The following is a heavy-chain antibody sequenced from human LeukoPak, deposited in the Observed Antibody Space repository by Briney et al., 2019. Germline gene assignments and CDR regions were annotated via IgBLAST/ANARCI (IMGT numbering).Heavy chain of an antibody. V-gene: IGHV4-39*01. CDR1: GASISSSSYY. J-gene: IGHJ4*02. CDR3: ARLRGYTSGNPGY. CDR2: IYYNGDT. Sequence: SETLSLTCTVSGASISSSSYYWGWIRQPPGKGLEWIGSIYYNGDTYYNSSLKSRLTISVDTSKNQFTLKLSSMTAADTALYYCARLRGYTSGNPGYWGQGSLVTVSS. D-gene: IGHD5-18*01.